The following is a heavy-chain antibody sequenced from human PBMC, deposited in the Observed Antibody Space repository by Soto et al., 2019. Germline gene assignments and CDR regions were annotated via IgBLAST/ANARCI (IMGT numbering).Heavy chain of an antibody. D-gene: IGHD6-6*01. Sequence: VASVKVSCKASGGTFSSYAISWVRQAPGQGLEWMGGIIPIFGTANYAQKFQGRVTITADESTSTAYMELSSLRSEDTAVYYCARDLSSSSGYFDYWGQGTLVTVSS. V-gene: IGHV1-69*13. J-gene: IGHJ4*02. CDR2: IIPIFGTA. CDR3: ARDLSSSSGYFDY. CDR1: GGTFSSYA.